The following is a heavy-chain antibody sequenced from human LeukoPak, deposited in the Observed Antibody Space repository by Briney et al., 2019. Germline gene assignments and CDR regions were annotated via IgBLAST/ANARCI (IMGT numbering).Heavy chain of an antibody. D-gene: IGHD2-8*01. V-gene: IGHV1-18*01. CDR1: GYTFTSYG. Sequence: ASVKVSCKASGYTFTSYGISWVRQAPGQGLEWMGWISPYTGNTNYAQKFQGRVIVTTDTSTSTAYMELRSLRSDGTAVYYCATCHCTNGVCYGECEYFQHWGQGTLVTVSS. CDR2: ISPYTGNT. J-gene: IGHJ1*01. CDR3: ATCHCTNGVCYGECEYFQH.